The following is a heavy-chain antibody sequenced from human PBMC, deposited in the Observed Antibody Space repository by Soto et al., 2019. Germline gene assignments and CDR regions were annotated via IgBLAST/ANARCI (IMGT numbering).Heavy chain of an antibody. J-gene: IGHJ3*02. Sequence: QVQLVESGGGVVQPGRSLRLSCAASGFTFSGYGMHWVRQAPGKGLEWVAVIWYDESNKFYADSVKGRFTISRDNAKNSLYLQMNSLRAEDTAVYYCAREYRFGELSYDAFDIWGQGTMVTVSS. V-gene: IGHV3-33*01. CDR3: AREYRFGELSYDAFDI. D-gene: IGHD3-10*01. CDR2: IWYDESNK. CDR1: GFTFSGYG.